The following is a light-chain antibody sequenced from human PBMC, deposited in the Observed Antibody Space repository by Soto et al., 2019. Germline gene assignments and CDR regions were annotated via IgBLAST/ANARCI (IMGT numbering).Light chain of an antibody. CDR1: QTVSTNY. J-gene: IGKJ4*01. CDR3: QQHISWPLT. V-gene: IGKV3D-20*02. CDR2: DAS. Sequence: EIVLTQSPGTLSLSPGERATLSCRASQTVSTNYLAWYQQKPGQAPRLLIFDASTRATGIPDRFSGSGSGTDFTLTISNLEPEDFAVYYCQQHISWPLTFGGGTKVEIK.